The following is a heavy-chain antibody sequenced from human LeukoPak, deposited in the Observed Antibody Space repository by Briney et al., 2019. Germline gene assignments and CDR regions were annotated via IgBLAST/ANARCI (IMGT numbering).Heavy chain of an antibody. CDR2: ISSSSSYI. CDR1: GFTFSSYS. Sequence: KPGGSLRLSCAASGFTFSSYSMNWVRQAPGKGLEWVSSISSSSSYIYYADSVKGRFTISRDNAKNSLYLRMNSLRAEDTAVYYCARDPSYNYYGSGSYYSRIFDYWGQGTLVTVSS. J-gene: IGHJ4*02. CDR3: ARDPSYNYYGSGSYYSRIFDY. D-gene: IGHD3-10*01. V-gene: IGHV3-21*01.